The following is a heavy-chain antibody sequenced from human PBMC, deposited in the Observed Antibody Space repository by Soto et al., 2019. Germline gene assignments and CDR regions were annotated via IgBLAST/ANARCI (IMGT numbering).Heavy chain of an antibody. Sequence: XESLSLSCAASGITFNFYGMHWVRQVPGKGLVWVSRINNDGSSTSYADSVRGRFTISRDNAYNTLYLQMHSLRAEDTAVYYCATAHYGDYYFQHWGLGTLVTVSS. J-gene: IGHJ1*01. CDR3: ATAHYGDYYFQH. CDR2: INNDGSST. CDR1: GITFNFYG. D-gene: IGHD4-17*01. V-gene: IGHV3-74*01.